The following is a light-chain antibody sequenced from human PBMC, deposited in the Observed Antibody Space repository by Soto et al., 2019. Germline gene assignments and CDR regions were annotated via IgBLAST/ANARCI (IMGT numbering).Light chain of an antibody. CDR1: ESINDW. Sequence: DIQMTQSPSTLSASVGDRVTITCRASESINDWLAWYQQRPGKPPKLLIYKSSTLESGVPSRFSGSGSGTEFTLTITSLQPDDVATYYCQHYKSYSRTFGQGTKVEI. V-gene: IGKV1-5*03. J-gene: IGKJ1*01. CDR2: KSS. CDR3: QHYKSYSRT.